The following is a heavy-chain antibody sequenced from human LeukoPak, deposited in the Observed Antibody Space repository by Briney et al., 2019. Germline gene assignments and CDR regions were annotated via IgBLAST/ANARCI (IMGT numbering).Heavy chain of an antibody. CDR3: ARGLLPIAAAGGNFDY. J-gene: IGHJ4*02. CDR2: IKQDGSEK. CDR1: GFTFSSYW. D-gene: IGHD6-13*01. Sequence: GGSLRLSCAASGFTFSSYWMSWVRQAPGKGLEWVANIKQDGSEKYYVDSVKGRLTISRDNAKNSLYLQMNSLRAEDTAVYYCARGLLPIAAAGGNFDYWGQGTLVTVSS. V-gene: IGHV3-7*01.